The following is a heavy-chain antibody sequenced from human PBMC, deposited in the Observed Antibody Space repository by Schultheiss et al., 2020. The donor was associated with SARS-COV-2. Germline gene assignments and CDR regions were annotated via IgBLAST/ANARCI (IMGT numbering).Heavy chain of an antibody. V-gene: IGHV3-23*01. CDR2: ISGSGGST. CDR1: GFTFSSYA. Sequence: GESLKISCAASGFTFSSYAMSWVRQAPGKGLEWVSAISGSGGSTYYADSVKGRFTISRDNSKNTLYLQMNSLRAEDTAVYYCARALIAEEVYWFDPWGQGTLVTVSS. CDR3: ARALIAEEVYWFDP. J-gene: IGHJ5*02. D-gene: IGHD6-13*01.